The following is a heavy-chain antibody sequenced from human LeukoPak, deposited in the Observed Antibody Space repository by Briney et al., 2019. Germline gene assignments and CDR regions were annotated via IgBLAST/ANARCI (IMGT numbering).Heavy chain of an antibody. D-gene: IGHD2-2*02. Sequence: GGSLRLSCAASGFRFNTFWMSWVRQAPGKGLEWVANIKQDGNEKYYAVSVKGRFTISRDNAKNSLYLQMNSLRAEDTALYYCARGPYTDYWGQGTLVTVSS. V-gene: IGHV3-7*01. CDR1: GFRFNTFW. J-gene: IGHJ4*02. CDR3: ARGPYTDY. CDR2: IKQDGNEK.